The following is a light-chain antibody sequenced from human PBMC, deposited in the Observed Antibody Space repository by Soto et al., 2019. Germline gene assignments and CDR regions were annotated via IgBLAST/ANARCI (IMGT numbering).Light chain of an antibody. Sequence: QSVLTQPPSVSGAPGQRVTISCTGSSSNIGAGYDVHWYQQLPGTVPKLLIYGNTNRPSGVPDRFSGSKSGTSASLAITGLQAEDEGDYYCQSYDSSLSVVFGGGTKLTVL. CDR1: SSNIGAGYD. J-gene: IGLJ2*01. V-gene: IGLV1-40*01. CDR3: QSYDSSLSVV. CDR2: GNT.